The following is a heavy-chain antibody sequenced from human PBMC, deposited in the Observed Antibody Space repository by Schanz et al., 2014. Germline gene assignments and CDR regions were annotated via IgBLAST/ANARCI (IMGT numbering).Heavy chain of an antibody. D-gene: IGHD2-8*02. CDR3: ATMRGYCTATACQILEVLDV. CDR1: GYTFSDYG. J-gene: IGHJ3*01. V-gene: IGHV1-18*01. Sequence: QVQLVQSGDEVKKPGASVKVSCKTSGYTFSDYGITWVRQAPGQGLEWVGWISPYTGNTHYFDKMEGRVTMTTDTSTSTAYMELRSLRSDDTAMYYCATMRGYCTATACQILEVLDVWGQGTMVTVSS. CDR2: ISPYTGNT.